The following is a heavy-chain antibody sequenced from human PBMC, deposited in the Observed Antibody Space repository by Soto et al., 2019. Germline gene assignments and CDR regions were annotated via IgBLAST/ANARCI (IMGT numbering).Heavy chain of an antibody. CDR2: ISGSGKST. CDR3: VKDLRPDGSGS. Sequence: EVQLLESGGGLVQPGGSLRLSCGASGFTFSNYVMSWVRQAPGKGLEWVSGISGSGKSTYYADSVKGRLTISRDNPKNTLYLQMNSLRSEDTAVYYCVKDLRPDGSGSWGQGTLVTVSS. V-gene: IGHV3-23*01. D-gene: IGHD3-10*01. CDR1: GFTFSNYV. J-gene: IGHJ5*02.